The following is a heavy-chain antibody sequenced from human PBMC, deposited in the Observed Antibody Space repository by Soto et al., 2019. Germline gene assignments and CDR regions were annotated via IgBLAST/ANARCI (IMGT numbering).Heavy chain of an antibody. CDR3: ATAPLHLPYYYDSSGLNVDY. V-gene: IGHV1-24*01. CDR2: FDPEDGET. CDR1: GYTLTELS. D-gene: IGHD3-22*01. Sequence: GASVKVSCKVSGYTLTELSMHWVRQAPGKGLEWMGGFDPEDGETIYAQKFQGRVTMTEDTSTDTAYMELSSLRSEDTAVYYCATAPLHLPYYYDSSGLNVDYWGQGTLVTVSS. J-gene: IGHJ4*02.